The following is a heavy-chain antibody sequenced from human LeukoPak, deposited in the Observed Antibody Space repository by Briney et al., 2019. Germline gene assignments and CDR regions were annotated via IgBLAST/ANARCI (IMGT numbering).Heavy chain of an antibody. CDR2: IYHSGST. CDR3: AREARGYYGSGSYGDV. Sequence: SGTLSLTCAVSGGSISSSNWWSWVRQPPGKGLEWIGEIYHSGSTNYNPSLKSRVTISVDTSKNQFSLKLSSVTAADTAVYYCAREARGYYGSGSYGDVWGKGTTVTVSS. CDR1: GGSISSSNW. V-gene: IGHV4-4*02. J-gene: IGHJ6*04. D-gene: IGHD3-10*01.